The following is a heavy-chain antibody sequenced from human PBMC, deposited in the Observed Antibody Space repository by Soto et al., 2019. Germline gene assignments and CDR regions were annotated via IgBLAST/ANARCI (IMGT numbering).Heavy chain of an antibody. CDR2: IYYSGST. Sequence: PSETLSLTCTVPGGSISSGGYYWSWIRQHPGKGLEWIGYIYYSGSTYYNPSLKSRVTISVDTSKNQFSLKLSSVTAADTAVYYCASTYYNASSGPFDYWGQGTLVTVSS. J-gene: IGHJ4*02. V-gene: IGHV4-31*03. CDR1: GGSISSGGYY. CDR3: ASTYYNASSGPFDY. D-gene: IGHD3-22*01.